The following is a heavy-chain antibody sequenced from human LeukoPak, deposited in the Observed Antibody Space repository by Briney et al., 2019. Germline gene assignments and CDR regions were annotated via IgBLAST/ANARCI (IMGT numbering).Heavy chain of an antibody. Sequence: GGSLRLSCAASGFTVNNNYMSWVRQAPGKGLEWVSLIYSGGSTYYADSVKGRFTISRDNSKNTLYLQMNSLRAEDTAVYYCARTVVKGSFFDYWGQGTLVTVSS. D-gene: IGHD4-23*01. CDR3: ARTVVKGSFFDY. CDR2: IYSGGST. CDR1: GFTVNNNY. V-gene: IGHV3-53*01. J-gene: IGHJ4*02.